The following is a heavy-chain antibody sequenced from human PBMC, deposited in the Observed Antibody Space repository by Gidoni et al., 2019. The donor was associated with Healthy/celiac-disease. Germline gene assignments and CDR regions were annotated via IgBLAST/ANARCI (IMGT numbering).Heavy chain of an antibody. CDR3: AKNSDALDV. CDR1: GVTFSRYG. Sequence: QVQLLESVGAVSQPARCLRLSCSACGVTFSRYGMHWVRKAPGKGLEWKEVKTYDGSNKYYADSVKGRVTIYRDSSKNALYLEKNSVRAEETAVYYRAKNSDALDVWGQGTMVTVSS. V-gene: IGHV3-30*18. CDR2: KTYDGSNK. J-gene: IGHJ3*01.